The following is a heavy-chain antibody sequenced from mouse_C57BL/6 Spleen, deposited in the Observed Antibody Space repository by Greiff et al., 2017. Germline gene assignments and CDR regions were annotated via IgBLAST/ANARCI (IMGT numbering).Heavy chain of an antibody. CDR3: AIGGAMDY. CDR2: IHPSDSDT. V-gene: IGHV1-74*01. CDR1: GYTFTSYW. Sequence: VQLQQPGAELVKPGASVKVSCKASGYTFTSYWMHWVKQRPGQGLEWIGRIHPSDSDTNYNQKFKGKATLTVDKSSSADYMQLSSLTAEDSAVYYCAIGGAMDYWGQGTSVTVSS. J-gene: IGHJ4*01.